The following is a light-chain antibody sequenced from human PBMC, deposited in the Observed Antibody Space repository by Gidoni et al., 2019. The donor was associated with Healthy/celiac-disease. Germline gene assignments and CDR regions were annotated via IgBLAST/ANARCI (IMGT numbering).Light chain of an antibody. CDR1: SSDVASYNL. CDR2: EVS. CDR3: CSYAGSSTWV. V-gene: IGLV2-23*02. J-gene: IGLJ3*02. Sequence: QSALTQPASVSGSPGQSITISCTGTSSDVASYNLVSWYQQHPGKAPKLMIYEVSKRPSGVSNRFSGSKSGNTASLTISGLQAEDEADYYCCSYAGSSTWVFGGGTKLTVL.